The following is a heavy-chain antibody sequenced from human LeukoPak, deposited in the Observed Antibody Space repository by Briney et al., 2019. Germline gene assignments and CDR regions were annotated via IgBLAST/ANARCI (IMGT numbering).Heavy chain of an antibody. J-gene: IGHJ4*02. D-gene: IGHD4-17*01. V-gene: IGHV3-30*18. CDR2: ISDDGRNK. Sequence: GGSLRLSCAASGFSFISYGMHWVRQAPGKGLEWVGVISDDGRNKKYADSVKGRFTISRDNSKGTLYLQMNSLRDEDTAVYYCAKRPSDYGDYVTYFDYWGQGTLVTVSS. CDR1: GFSFISYG. CDR3: AKRPSDYGDYVTYFDY.